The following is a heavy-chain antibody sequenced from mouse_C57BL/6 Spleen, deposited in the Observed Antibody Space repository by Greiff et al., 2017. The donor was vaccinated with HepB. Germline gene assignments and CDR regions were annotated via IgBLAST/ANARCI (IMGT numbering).Heavy chain of an antibody. CDR1: GFTFSDYG. V-gene: IGHV5-17*01. J-gene: IGHJ2*01. D-gene: IGHD1-1*01. CDR3: ARSYYGSSYGGVDY. CDR2: ISSGSSTI. Sequence: DVMLVESGGGLVKPGGSLKLSCAASGFTFSDYGMHWVRQAPEKGLEWVAYISSGSSTIYYADTVKGRFTISRDNAKNTLFLQMTSLRSEDTAMYYCARSYYGSSYGGVDYWGQGTTLTVSS.